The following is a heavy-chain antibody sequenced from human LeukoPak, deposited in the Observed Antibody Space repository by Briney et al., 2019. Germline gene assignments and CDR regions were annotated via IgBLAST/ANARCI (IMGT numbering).Heavy chain of an antibody. D-gene: IGHD3-22*01. J-gene: IGHJ1*01. CDR1: GFSFSGAG. CDR3: TNYDTSGPAFQH. Sequence: GGSLRLSCAASGFSFSGAGMHWVRQASGKGLEWVGRIRSKANSYATAYAASVKGRYTMSRDDSKNTAYLQMNSLKTEDTAVYYCTNYDTSGPAFQHWGQGTLVTVSS. V-gene: IGHV3-73*01. CDR2: IRSKANSYAT.